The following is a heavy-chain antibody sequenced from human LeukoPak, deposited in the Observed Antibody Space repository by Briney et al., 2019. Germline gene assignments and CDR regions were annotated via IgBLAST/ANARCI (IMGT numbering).Heavy chain of an antibody. D-gene: IGHD3-22*01. CDR2: INHSGST. V-gene: IGHV4-34*01. J-gene: IGHJ6*03. Sequence: SETLSLTCAVYGGSFSGYYWSWIRQPPGKGLEWIGEINHSGSTNYNPSLKSRVTISVDTSKNQFSLKLSSVTAADTAVYYCARVYDSSGYYPLYYMDVWGKGTTVTISS. CDR1: GGSFSGYY. CDR3: ARVYDSSGYYPLYYMDV.